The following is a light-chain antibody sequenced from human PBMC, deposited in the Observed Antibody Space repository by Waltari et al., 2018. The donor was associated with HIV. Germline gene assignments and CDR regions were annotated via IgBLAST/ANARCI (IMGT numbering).Light chain of an antibody. CDR1: SGSIGRDY. J-gene: IGLJ3*02. CDR2: EDN. V-gene: IGLV6-57*03. CDR3: QSCYNTYRV. Sequence: NFMLTQPHSVSESPGKTVTISCTRSSGSIGRDYVHWYQHRPGSAPSLVLYEDNQRPSGVPGRFSGSIDTSSNSASLTISGLEPEDEAYYYCQSCYNTYRVFGGGTKLTVL.